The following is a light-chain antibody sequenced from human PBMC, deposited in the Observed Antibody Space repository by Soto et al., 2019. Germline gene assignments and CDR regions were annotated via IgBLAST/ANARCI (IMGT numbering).Light chain of an antibody. CDR2: GAS. J-gene: IGKJ1*01. Sequence: IVLTQSPGTLSLSPGERTTLSCRASQSISRYLAWYKQKPGQGPRLLIYGASSRATGTPDRFSGSGSGTDFTLTINRLEPEDFELYYCQQYGSSPPTFGQGTKVDI. V-gene: IGKV3-20*01. CDR3: QQYGSSPPT. CDR1: QSISRY.